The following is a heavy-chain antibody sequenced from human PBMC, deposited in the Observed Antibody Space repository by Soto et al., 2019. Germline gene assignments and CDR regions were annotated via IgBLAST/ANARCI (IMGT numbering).Heavy chain of an antibody. CDR1: GFTFSSYS. J-gene: IGHJ6*02. V-gene: IGHV3-21*01. Sequence: GGSLRLSCAASGFTFSSYSMNGVRQAPGKGLECVSSISSSGSYIYYADSVKGRFTISRDNAKNSLYLQMNSLRAEDTAVYYCARDRLPHPHYKPTGTTGFYYYYGMDVWGQGTTVTVSS. CDR3: ARDRLPHPHYKPTGTTGFYYYYGMDV. CDR2: ISSSGSYI. D-gene: IGHD1-7*01.